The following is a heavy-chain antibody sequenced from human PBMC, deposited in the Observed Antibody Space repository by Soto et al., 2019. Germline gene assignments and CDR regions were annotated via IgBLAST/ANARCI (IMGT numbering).Heavy chain of an antibody. CDR2: IYHSGST. J-gene: IGHJ5*02. CDR3: ARDYMVRGVMRWFDP. CDR1: GGSISSSNW. D-gene: IGHD3-10*01. Sequence: QVQLQESGPGLVKPSGTLSLTCAVSGGSISSSNWWSWVRQPPGKGLEWIGEIYHSGSTNYNPSLKSRVTRSVAKSKHQSSLKPSSVTAADTAVYYCARDYMVRGVMRWFDPWGQGTLVTVSS. V-gene: IGHV4-4*02.